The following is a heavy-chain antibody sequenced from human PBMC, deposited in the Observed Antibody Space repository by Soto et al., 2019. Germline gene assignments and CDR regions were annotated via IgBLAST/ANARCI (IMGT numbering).Heavy chain of an antibody. CDR2: INHSGST. V-gene: IGHV4-34*01. CDR3: VSATPVHYYYYYGMEV. Sequence: SEKLPVTYAVYGGSFSGYYWSGIRQPPGKGLEWIGEINHSGSTNYNPSLKSRVTISVDTSKNQFSLKLSSVTAADKAVYYCVSATPVHYYYYYGMEVWCQVSTGT. D-gene: IGHD2-15*01. J-gene: IGHJ6*02. CDR1: GGSFSGYY.